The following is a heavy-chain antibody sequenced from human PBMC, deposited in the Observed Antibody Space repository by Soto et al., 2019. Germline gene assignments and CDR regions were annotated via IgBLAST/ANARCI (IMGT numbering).Heavy chain of an antibody. D-gene: IGHD3-3*02. CDR3: AKPLEGHFWSGYYTGIDGDDY. J-gene: IGHJ4*02. CDR2: ISGSGGST. Sequence: GGSLRLSCAASGFTFSSYAMSWVRQAPGKGLEWVSAISGSGGSTYYADSVKGRFTISRDNSKNTLYLQMNSLRAEDTAVYYCAKPLEGHFWSGYYTGIDGDDYWGQGTLVTVSS. V-gene: IGHV3-23*01. CDR1: GFTFSSYA.